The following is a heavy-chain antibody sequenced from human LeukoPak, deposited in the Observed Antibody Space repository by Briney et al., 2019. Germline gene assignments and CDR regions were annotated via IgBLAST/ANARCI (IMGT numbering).Heavy chain of an antibody. Sequence: GGSLRLSCAASGFTFSSYAMSWVRQAPGKGLEWVSAISGSGGSTYYADSVKGRFTISRGNSKNTLYLQMNSLRAEDTAVYYCAKGKFPSSSPFDYWGQGTLVTVSS. J-gene: IGHJ4*02. CDR2: ISGSGGST. CDR1: GFTFSSYA. D-gene: IGHD6-13*01. CDR3: AKGKFPSSSPFDY. V-gene: IGHV3-23*01.